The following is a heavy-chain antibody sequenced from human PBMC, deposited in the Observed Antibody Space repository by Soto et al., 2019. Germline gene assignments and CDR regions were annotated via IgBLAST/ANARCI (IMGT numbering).Heavy chain of an antibody. CDR3: AKAYFVWSSEQPYYFDY. V-gene: IGHV3-23*01. CDR2: ISGCGGRS. J-gene: IGHJ4*02. Sequence: EVQLLDSGGGLVQPGGSLRLSCAASGFTFSNYAMTWVRQGPGKGLEWVSGISGCGGRSYYADSVKGRFTISRDNSKSTLDLQMNSLRAEDTAVYYCAKAYFVWSSEQPYYFDYWGQGTLVTVSS. CDR1: GFTFSNYA. D-gene: IGHD3-16*01.